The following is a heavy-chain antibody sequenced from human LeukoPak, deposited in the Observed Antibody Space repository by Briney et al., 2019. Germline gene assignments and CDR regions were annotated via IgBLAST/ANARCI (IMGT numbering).Heavy chain of an antibody. V-gene: IGHV4-59*01. CDR2: IYYSGST. CDR3: ARMHLYYYYMDV. CDR1: GGSISSDY. J-gene: IGHJ6*03. Sequence: SETLSLTCTVSGGSISSDYWSWIRQPPGQGLEWIGYIYYSGSTNYNPSLKSRVTISVDTSKNQFSLKLSSVTAADTAVYYCARMHLYYYYMDVWGKGTTVTISS.